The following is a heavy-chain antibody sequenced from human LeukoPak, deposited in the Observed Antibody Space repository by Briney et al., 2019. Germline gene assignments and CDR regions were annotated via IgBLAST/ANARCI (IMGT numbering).Heavy chain of an antibody. V-gene: IGHV1-8*01. J-gene: IGHJ3*02. CDR3: ARAQTAMVTCCELSGFDI. CDR2: MNPNSDNS. CDR1: GYSFTSFD. Sequence: GASVKVSCKASGYSFTSFDINWVRQATGQGLEWVGWMNPNSDNSGHAQKFQGRVTMTRNSSISTAYMELSSLKSDDTAVYYCARAQTAMVTCCELSGFDIWGQGTMVTVSS. D-gene: IGHD5-18*01.